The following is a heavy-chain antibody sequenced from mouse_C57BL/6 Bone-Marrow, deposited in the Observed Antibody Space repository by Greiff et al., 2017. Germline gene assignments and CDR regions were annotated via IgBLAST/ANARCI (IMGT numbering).Heavy chain of an antibody. J-gene: IGHJ1*03. CDR2: IYPGSGST. CDR3: ARGIRRYFDV. CDR1: GYTFTSYW. Sequence: QVHVKQSGAELVKPGASVKMSCKASGYTFTSYWITWVKQRPGQGLEWIGDIYPGSGSTNYNEKFKSKATLTVDTSSSTAYMQLSSLTSEDSAVYYCARGIRRYFDVWGTGTTVTVSS. D-gene: IGHD2-12*01. V-gene: IGHV1-55*01.